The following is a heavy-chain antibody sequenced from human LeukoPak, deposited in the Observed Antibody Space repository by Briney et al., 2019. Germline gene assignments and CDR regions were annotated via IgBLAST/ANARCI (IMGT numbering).Heavy chain of an antibody. Sequence: SQTLSLTCTVSGGSISSGGYYWSWIRQHPGKGLEWIGYIYDSGSTYYSPSLKSRITTSVDTSKSQFSLKLSSVTAADTAVYYCARCYGSGDVFDIWGQGTMVTVSS. CDR2: IYDSGST. CDR3: ARCYGSGDVFDI. V-gene: IGHV4-31*03. CDR1: GGSISSGGYY. J-gene: IGHJ3*02. D-gene: IGHD3-10*01.